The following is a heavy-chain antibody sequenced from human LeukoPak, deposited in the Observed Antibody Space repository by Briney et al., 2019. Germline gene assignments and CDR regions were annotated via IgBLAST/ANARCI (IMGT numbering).Heavy chain of an antibody. D-gene: IGHD2-2*01. CDR2: ISSSGSTI. Sequence: GGSLRLSCAASGFIFSIYNMNWVRQAPGKGLEWVSYISSSGSTIYYADSVKGRFTISRDNAKNSLSLQMNSLRAEDTAVYFCARGRDTVVVPAAVDYRGQGTLVTVSS. CDR3: ARGRDTVVVPAAVDY. V-gene: IGHV3-48*01. CDR1: GFIFSIYN. J-gene: IGHJ4*02.